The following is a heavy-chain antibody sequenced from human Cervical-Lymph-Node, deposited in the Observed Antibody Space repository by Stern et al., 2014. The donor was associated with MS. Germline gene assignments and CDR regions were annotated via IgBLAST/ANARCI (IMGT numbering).Heavy chain of an antibody. CDR2: IFPGGSDI. J-gene: IGHJ4*02. CDR3: ARQRYFDY. Sequence: EVQLVESGPEVKRPGESLKISCQASGYTFTSYWIGWVRQMPGKGLEWIAIIFPGGSDIRYSPSFQRQGTISADKPSSTAYLQWNNLKASDTAIYYCARQRYFDYWGQGTLVTVSS. CDR1: GYTFTSYW. V-gene: IGHV5-51*01.